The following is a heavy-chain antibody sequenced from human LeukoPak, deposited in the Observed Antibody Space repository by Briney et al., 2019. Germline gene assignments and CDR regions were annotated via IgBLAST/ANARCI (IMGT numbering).Heavy chain of an antibody. CDR3: AREGPNYDTSSFDI. J-gene: IGHJ3*02. CDR1: GYTFTASY. V-gene: IGHV1-2*02. CDR2: INPISGGT. D-gene: IGHD3-22*01. Sequence: ASVKVSCKTSGYTFTASYMHWLRQVPGQGPEWMGWINPISGGTNYAQKFQDRVTMTRDTSISTAYMELSGLTSDDTAVYYCAREGPNYDTSSFDIWGQGTMVTVSS.